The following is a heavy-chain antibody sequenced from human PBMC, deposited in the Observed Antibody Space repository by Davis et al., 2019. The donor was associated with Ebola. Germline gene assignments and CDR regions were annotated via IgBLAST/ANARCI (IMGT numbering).Heavy chain of an antibody. CDR1: GGSISSSSYY. J-gene: IGHJ6*02. CDR2: IYYSGST. Sequence: MPSETLSLTCTVSGGSISSSSYYWSWIRQPPGKGLEWIGYIYYSGSTNYNPSLKSRVTISVDMSKNQFSLKLSSVTAADTAVYYCARLRGSCHRAFYYYGMDVWGQGTTVTVSS. D-gene: IGHD2-15*01. V-gene: IGHV4-61*05. CDR3: ARLRGSCHRAFYYYGMDV.